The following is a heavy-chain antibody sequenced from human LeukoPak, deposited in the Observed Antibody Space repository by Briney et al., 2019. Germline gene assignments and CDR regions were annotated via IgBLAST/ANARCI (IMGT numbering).Heavy chain of an antibody. D-gene: IGHD3-9*01. CDR2: ISSSSSYI. CDR3: ARTGYYSVNYYYYYMDV. J-gene: IGHJ6*03. V-gene: IGHV3-21*01. Sequence: GGSLRLSCAASGFTFSSYSMNWVRQAPGKGLKWVSSISSSSSYIYYADSVKGRFTISRDNAKNSLYLQMNSLRAEDTAVYYCARTGYYSVNYYYYYMDVWGKGTTVTVSS. CDR1: GFTFSSYS.